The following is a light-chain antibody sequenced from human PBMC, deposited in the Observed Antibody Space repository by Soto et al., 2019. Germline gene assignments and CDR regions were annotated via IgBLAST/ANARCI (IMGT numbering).Light chain of an antibody. CDR2: KAS. CDR1: QSIINW. CDR3: QQYHTYWWT. J-gene: IGKJ1*01. Sequence: DIQMTQSPSTLSASVGDRVTITCRASQSIINWLAWYQQKPGKAPILLIYKASSLESEVPSRFSGSGSETEFTLTINSLQPDDSATYYCQQYHTYWWTFGQGTKVEIK. V-gene: IGKV1-5*03.